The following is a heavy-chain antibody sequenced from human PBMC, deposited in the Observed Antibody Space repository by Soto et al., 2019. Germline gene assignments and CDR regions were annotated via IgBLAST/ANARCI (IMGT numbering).Heavy chain of an antibody. Sequence: ASVKVSCKASGYSFISYAMHWVRQAPGQRLEWMGWINAGNGNTKYSQKFQGRVTITRDTSASTAYMELSSLRSEDTAVYYCARESWTYSSGGSCPSDYWGQGTLVTVSS. J-gene: IGHJ4*02. CDR1: GYSFISYA. CDR2: INAGNGNT. D-gene: IGHD2-15*01. CDR3: ARESWTYSSGGSCPSDY. V-gene: IGHV1-3*01.